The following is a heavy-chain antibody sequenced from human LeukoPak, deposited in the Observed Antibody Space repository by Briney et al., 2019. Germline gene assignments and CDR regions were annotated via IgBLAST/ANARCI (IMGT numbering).Heavy chain of an antibody. CDR1: GGTFSSYA. CDR3: ARARDYCSGGSCGPYYFDY. CDR2: IIPSFGTA. J-gene: IGHJ4*02. D-gene: IGHD2-15*01. Sequence: GASVKVSCKASGGTFSSYAISWVRQAPGPGLEWMGGIIPSFGTANYAQKFQGRVTITTDESTSTAYMELSSLRSEDTAVYYCARARDYCSGGSCGPYYFDYWGQGTLVTVSS. V-gene: IGHV1-69*05.